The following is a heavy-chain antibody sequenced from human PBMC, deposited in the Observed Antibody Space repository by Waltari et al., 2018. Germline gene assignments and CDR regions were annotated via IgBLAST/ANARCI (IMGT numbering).Heavy chain of an antibody. Sequence: QVQLVQSGAELKKPGASVTVSCKVSGYTLTELSMHWVRQAPGKGLEWMGGFDPEDGETIYAQKFQGRVTMTEDTSTDTAYMELSSLRSEDTAVYYCATLGYCSGGSCYWRVDAFDIWGQGTMVTVSS. CDR2: FDPEDGET. D-gene: IGHD2-15*01. V-gene: IGHV1-24*01. CDR3: ATLGYCSGGSCYWRVDAFDI. J-gene: IGHJ3*02. CDR1: GYTLTELS.